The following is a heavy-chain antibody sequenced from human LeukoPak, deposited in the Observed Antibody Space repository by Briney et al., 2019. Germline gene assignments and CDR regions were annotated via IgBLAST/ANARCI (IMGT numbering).Heavy chain of an antibody. J-gene: IGHJ3*02. Sequence: SGTLSLTCAVSGGSISSSNWWSWVRQPPGKGLEWIGEIYHSGSTNYHPSLKSRVTISVDKSKNQFSLKLSSVTAADTAVYYCARVPDDYGLDAFDIWGQGTMVTVSS. CDR2: IYHSGST. V-gene: IGHV4-4*02. CDR1: GGSISSSNW. CDR3: ARVPDDYGLDAFDI. D-gene: IGHD4-17*01.